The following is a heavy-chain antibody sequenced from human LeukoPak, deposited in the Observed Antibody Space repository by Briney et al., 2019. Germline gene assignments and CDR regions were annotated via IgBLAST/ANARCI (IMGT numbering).Heavy chain of an antibody. V-gene: IGHV3-21*01. CDR2: ISSSSSYI. CDR1: GFTFSSYS. D-gene: IGHD3-10*01. Sequence: GESLRLSCAASGFTFSSYSMNWVRQAPGKGLEWVSSISSSSSYIYYADSVKGRFTISRDNAKNSLYLQMNSLRAEDTAVYYCARDYYYGSGSHWWGGPAYAFDIWGQGTMVTVSS. J-gene: IGHJ3*02. CDR3: ARDYYYGSGSHWWGGPAYAFDI.